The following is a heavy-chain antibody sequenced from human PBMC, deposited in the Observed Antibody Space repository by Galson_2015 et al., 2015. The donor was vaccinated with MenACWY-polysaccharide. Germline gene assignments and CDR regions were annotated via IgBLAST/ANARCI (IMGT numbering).Heavy chain of an antibody. CDR3: ARVISSGFRQFDY. J-gene: IGHJ4*02. V-gene: IGHV3-23*01. Sequence: SLRLSCAASGFTFAGYAMSWVRQAPGKGLEWVSSITGSGGSTYYADSVEGRFTISRDNSKNTLYLQMNSLRAEDTAVYYCARVISSGFRQFDYWGQGTLVTVSS. CDR1: GFTFAGYA. D-gene: IGHD6-19*01. CDR2: ITGSGGST.